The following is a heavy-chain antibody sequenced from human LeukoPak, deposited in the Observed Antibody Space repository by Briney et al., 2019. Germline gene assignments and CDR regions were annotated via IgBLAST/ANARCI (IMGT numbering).Heavy chain of an antibody. V-gene: IGHV4-59*01. CDR3: ARTTEGGYRYGYFYYYYMDV. Sequence: SETLSLTCTVSGGPISSYYWSWIRQPPGKGLEWIGYIYYSGSTNYKSSLKSRVTISVDTSKNQFSLKLSSVTAADTAVYYCARTTEGGYRYGYFYYYYMDVWGKGTTVTISS. J-gene: IGHJ6*03. D-gene: IGHD5-18*01. CDR1: GGPISSYY. CDR2: IYYSGST.